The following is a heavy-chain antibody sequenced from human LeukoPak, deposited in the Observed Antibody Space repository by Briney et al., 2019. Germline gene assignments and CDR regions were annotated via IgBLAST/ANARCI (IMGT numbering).Heavy chain of an antibody. CDR1: GFTLSSYW. V-gene: IGHV3-30*18. Sequence: GGSLRLSCAASGFTLSSYWMHWVRQAPGKGLEWVAVISYDGSNKYYADSVKGRFTISRDNSKNTLYLQMNSLRAEDTAVYYCAKSSCNGGSCYLGYFDYWGQGTLVTVSS. CDR2: ISYDGSNK. D-gene: IGHD2-15*01. J-gene: IGHJ4*02. CDR3: AKSSCNGGSCYLGYFDY.